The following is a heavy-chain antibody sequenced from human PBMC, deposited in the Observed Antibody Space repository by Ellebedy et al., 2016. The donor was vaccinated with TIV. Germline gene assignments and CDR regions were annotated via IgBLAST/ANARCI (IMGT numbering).Heavy chain of an antibody. Sequence: GESLKISCAASGFTFSSYSMNWVRQAPGKGLEWVSYISSSSSTIYYADPVKGRFTISRDNAKNSLYLQMNSLRGEDTAVYYCARGLTMYYFDYWGQGTLVTVSS. D-gene: IGHD3-10*02. CDR3: ARGLTMYYFDY. J-gene: IGHJ4*02. V-gene: IGHV3-48*01. CDR1: GFTFSSYS. CDR2: ISSSSSTI.